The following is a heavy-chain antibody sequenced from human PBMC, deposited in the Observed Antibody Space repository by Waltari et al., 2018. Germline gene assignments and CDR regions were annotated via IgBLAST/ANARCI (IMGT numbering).Heavy chain of an antibody. Sequence: QVQLVQSGGGGVQPGKALRPACTASGFTFSRFDLTWVRQGPGKGLEWVAVISYHGSNKFYADSVKGRFTVSRDNSENKLYLQMSSLRPEDTAIYYCARDTYEYSREDWYFDLWGRGTLVTVSS. CDR1: GFTFSRFD. D-gene: IGHD4-4*01. CDR2: ISYHGSNK. J-gene: IGHJ2*01. V-gene: IGHV3-30*19. CDR3: ARDTYEYSREDWYFDL.